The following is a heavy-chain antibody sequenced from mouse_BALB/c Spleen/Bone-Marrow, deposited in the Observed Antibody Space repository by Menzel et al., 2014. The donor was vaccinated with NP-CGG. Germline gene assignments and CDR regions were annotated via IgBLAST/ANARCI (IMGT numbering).Heavy chain of an antibody. Sequence: EVNAVESGGGLVKPGGSLKLSCAASGFTFSDYYMYWVRQTPEKRLEWVATISDAGSYTYYPDSVKGRFTISRDNAKNNLYLQMISLKSEDTAMYYCAGDGDYRYAWFAYWGQGTLVTVST. J-gene: IGHJ3*01. V-gene: IGHV5-4*02. D-gene: IGHD2-14*01. CDR2: ISDAGSYT. CDR1: GFTFSDYY. CDR3: AGDGDYRYAWFAY.